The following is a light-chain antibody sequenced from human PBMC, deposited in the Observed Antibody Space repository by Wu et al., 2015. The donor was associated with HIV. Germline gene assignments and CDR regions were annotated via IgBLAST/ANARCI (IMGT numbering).Light chain of an antibody. J-gene: IGKJ2*02. V-gene: IGKV3-20*01. Sequence: EIVLTQSPGTLSLSPGERATLSCRSSQNITSSYLSWYQQKSGQAPRLLIYGASRRAAGIPDRVSGSGSGTDFTLTISSLQSDDFAVYYCHQYNSWPSGNFGQGTKLEIK. CDR1: QNITSSY. CDR2: GAS. CDR3: HQYNSWPSGN.